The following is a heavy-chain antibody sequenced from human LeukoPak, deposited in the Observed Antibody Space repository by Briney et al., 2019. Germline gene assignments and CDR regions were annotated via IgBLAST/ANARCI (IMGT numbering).Heavy chain of an antibody. J-gene: IGHJ5*02. D-gene: IGHD6-19*01. CDR2: IRYDGSNK. CDR1: GFTFSSYG. V-gene: IGHV3-30*02. CDR3: AKDLYSSGWPNWFDP. Sequence: PGGPLTLFCAASGFTFSSYGMHWVRQAPGKAVEWVAFIRYDGSNKYYADSVKGRFTISRDNSKNTLYLQMSSLRAEDTAVYYCAKDLYSSGWPNWFDPWGQGTLVTVSS.